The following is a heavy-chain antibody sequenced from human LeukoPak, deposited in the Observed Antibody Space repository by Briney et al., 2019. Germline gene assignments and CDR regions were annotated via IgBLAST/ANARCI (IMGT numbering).Heavy chain of an antibody. CDR1: AFTFSSYS. CDR3: ARVMGYCSSTSCSPNDY. V-gene: IGHV3-21*06. J-gene: IGHJ4*02. CDR2: IRSSRTYI. Sequence: GGSLRLSCAASAFTFSSYSMHWVRQAPGQRLPSVSSIRSSRTYINYADSVKGRFTISRDNAKNSLYLQMNSLRAEDTALYYCARVMGYCSSTSCSPNDYWGQGTLVTVSS. D-gene: IGHD2-2*01.